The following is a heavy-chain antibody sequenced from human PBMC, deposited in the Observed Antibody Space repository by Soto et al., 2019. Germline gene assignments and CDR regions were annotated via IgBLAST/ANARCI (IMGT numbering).Heavy chain of an antibody. Sequence: GGSLRLSCAASGFTFSSYDMHWVRQATGKGLEWVSAIGTAGDTYYPGSVKGRFTISRENAKNSLYLQMNSLRAGDTAVYYCARGRGMNHFDYWGQGTLVTVSS. J-gene: IGHJ4*02. CDR2: IGTAGDT. CDR3: ARGRGMNHFDY. CDR1: GFTFSSYD. D-gene: IGHD6-13*01. V-gene: IGHV3-13*01.